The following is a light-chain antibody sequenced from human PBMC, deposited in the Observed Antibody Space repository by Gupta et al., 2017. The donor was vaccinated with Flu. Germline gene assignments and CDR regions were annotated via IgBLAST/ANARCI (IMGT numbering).Light chain of an antibody. CDR1: NIGSNS. J-gene: IGLJ2*01. V-gene: IGLV3-21*03. CDR3: QVWDTRSDHPVV. CDR2: DVT. Sequence: SYVMTQPPTVSVARGKTDRITSVGDNIGSNSVHWYQQKPGQAPVLVVYDVTDRPSGIPERFSGSNSGNTATLTISRVEAGDEADYYCQVWDTRSDHPVVFGGGTKLTVL.